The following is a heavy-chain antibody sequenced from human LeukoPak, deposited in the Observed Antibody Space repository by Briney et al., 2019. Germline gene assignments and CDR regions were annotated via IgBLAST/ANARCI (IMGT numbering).Heavy chain of an antibody. CDR1: GGSISSGDYY. CDR2: IYYSGST. D-gene: IGHD3-10*01. V-gene: IGHV4-30-4*08. CDR3: ARGRTAVGLWFGGDY. Sequence: SETLSLTCTVSGGSISSGDYYWSWIRQPPGKGLEWIGYIYYSGSTYYNPSLKSRVTISVDTSKNQFSLKLSSVTAADTAVYYCARGRTAVGLWFGGDYWGQGTLVTVSS. J-gene: IGHJ4*02.